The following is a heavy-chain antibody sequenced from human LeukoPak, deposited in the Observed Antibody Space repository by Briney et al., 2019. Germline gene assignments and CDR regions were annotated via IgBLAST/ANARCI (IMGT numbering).Heavy chain of an antibody. J-gene: IGHJ4*02. D-gene: IGHD3-3*01. CDR1: GFTFSSHA. V-gene: IGHV3-23*01. Sequence: GGSLRLSCAASGFTFSSHAMAWVRQAPGKGLEWVSAIGGLGSSTYYGNSVKGRFTISRDNSKNTVYLQMDSLRVEDTAVYYCARDPGVVALHYFDFWGQGTLITVSS. CDR3: ARDPGVVALHYFDF. CDR2: IGGLGSST.